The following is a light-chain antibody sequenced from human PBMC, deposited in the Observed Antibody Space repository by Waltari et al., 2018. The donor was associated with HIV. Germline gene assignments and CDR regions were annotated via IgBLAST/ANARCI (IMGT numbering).Light chain of an antibody. CDR3: ATWDDRLNGVV. Sequence: QSVLTQPPSASGTPGQRVTISCSGSSSNIGSNTVNWYQQLPGTAPKLLIQSNNQRPSGVPDRFSGSKSGTSASLAISGLQSEDEADYYCATWDDRLNGVVFGGETKLTVL. V-gene: IGLV1-44*01. J-gene: IGLJ2*01. CDR1: SSNIGSNT. CDR2: SNN.